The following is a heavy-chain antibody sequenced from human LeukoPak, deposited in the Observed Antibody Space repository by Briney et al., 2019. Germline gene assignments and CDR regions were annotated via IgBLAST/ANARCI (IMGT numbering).Heavy chain of an antibody. D-gene: IGHD3-3*01. CDR1: GYTFTSYG. CDR3: AREHTIVRVVPGHSFDP. CDR2: INANSGNT. Sequence: GASVKVSCKASGYTFTSYGIRWLRQAPGQGLEWMGWINANSGNTNYAQKLQGRVTMTRDTSTSTAYMELRRLTSDDTAVYYCAREHTIVRVVPGHSFDPWGQGNLVTVSS. V-gene: IGHV1-18*01. J-gene: IGHJ5*02.